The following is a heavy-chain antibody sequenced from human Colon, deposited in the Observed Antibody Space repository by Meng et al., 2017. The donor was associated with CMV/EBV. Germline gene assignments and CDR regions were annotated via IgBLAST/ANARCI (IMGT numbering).Heavy chain of an antibody. V-gene: IGHV7-4-1*02. Sequence: QVQLVQAGSELKKPGASGKVSCKASGYTFNSYAMNWVRQAPGQGLEWMGWINTNTGNPMYAQGFTRRFVFSLDTSVSTAYLQISSLKTEDTAVYYCARDSDDYGERYFDYWGPGTLVTVSS. CDR2: INTNTGNP. CDR3: ARDSDDYGERYFDY. D-gene: IGHD4-17*01. J-gene: IGHJ4*02. CDR1: GYTFNSYA.